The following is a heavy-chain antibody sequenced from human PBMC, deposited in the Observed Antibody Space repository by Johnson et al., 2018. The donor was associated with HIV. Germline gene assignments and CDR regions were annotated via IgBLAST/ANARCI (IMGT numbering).Heavy chain of an antibody. Sequence: VQLVESGGGVVRPGGSLRLSCAASGFTFSSYGMHWVRQAPGKGLEWVAVISYDGRNKYYADSVKSRFTISRDNSKNTLYLQMNSLRAEDTAVYYCAKGHCIAAAGVGAACHAFDIWGQGTMVTVSS. V-gene: IGHV3-30*18. CDR1: GFTFSSYG. D-gene: IGHD6-13*01. CDR2: ISYDGRNK. CDR3: AKGHCIAAAGVGAACHAFDI. J-gene: IGHJ3*02.